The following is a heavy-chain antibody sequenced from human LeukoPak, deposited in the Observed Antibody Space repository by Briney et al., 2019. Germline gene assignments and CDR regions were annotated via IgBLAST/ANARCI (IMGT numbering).Heavy chain of an antibody. CDR1: GFTFSTSS. Sequence: GGSLRLSCAASGFTFSTSSISWVRQPPGEGLQWVSTLTGGDGGTYYADSVKGRFTISRDNSKHTVYLEMNSLRAEDTAVYYCARRLLVGTTVRPYFDYWGQGTLVTVSS. J-gene: IGHJ4*02. V-gene: IGHV3-23*01. D-gene: IGHD1-26*01. CDR2: LTGGDGGT. CDR3: ARRLLVGTTVRPYFDY.